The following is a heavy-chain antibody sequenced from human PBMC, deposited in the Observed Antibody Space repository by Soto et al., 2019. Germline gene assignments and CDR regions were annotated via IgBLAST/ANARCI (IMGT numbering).Heavy chain of an antibody. D-gene: IGHD6-13*01. Sequence: VQLVESGGGLVQPGRSLRLSCAASGFTFDDYAMHWVRQAPGKGLEWVSGISWNSGSIGYADSVKGRFTISRDNAKNSLYLQMNSLRAEDTALYYCAKSAGTSYYYYYMDVWGKGTTVTVSS. CDR2: ISWNSGSI. CDR1: GFTFDDYA. J-gene: IGHJ6*03. CDR3: AKSAGTSYYYYYMDV. V-gene: IGHV3-9*01.